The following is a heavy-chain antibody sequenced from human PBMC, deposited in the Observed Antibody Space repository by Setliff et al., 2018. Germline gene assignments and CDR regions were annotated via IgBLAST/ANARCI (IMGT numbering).Heavy chain of an antibody. V-gene: IGHV4-34*01. CDR2: INHSGSS. D-gene: IGHD1-7*01. Sequence: PSETLSLTCGASGGTFSDYFWTWIRQSPGKGLEWIGEINHSGSSNYNPSLKSRVTISVDTSKNQFSLKLSSVTAADTAVYYCARLVMRGTIDFLDNWGQGTLVTVSS. CDR3: ARLVMRGTIDFLDN. J-gene: IGHJ4*02. CDR1: GGTFSDYF.